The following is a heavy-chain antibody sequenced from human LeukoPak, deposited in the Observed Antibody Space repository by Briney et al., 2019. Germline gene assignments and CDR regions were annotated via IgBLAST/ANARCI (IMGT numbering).Heavy chain of an antibody. V-gene: IGHV1-18*01. Sequence: EASVKVSCKASGYTFTSYGISWVRQAPGQGLEWMGWISAYNGNTNYAQKLQGRVTMTTDTSTSTAYMELRSLRSDDTAAYYCARDLARLRRIAVAGTFDYWGQGTLVTVSS. CDR2: ISAYNGNT. D-gene: IGHD6-19*01. CDR3: ARDLARLRRIAVAGTFDY. J-gene: IGHJ4*02. CDR1: GYTFTSYG.